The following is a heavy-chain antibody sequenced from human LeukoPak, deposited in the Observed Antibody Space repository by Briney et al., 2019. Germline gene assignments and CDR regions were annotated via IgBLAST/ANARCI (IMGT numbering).Heavy chain of an antibody. CDR3: ARESIAVRQVVNWYFDL. Sequence: GGSLRLSCAASGFTFSSYSMNWVRQAPGKGLEWVSSISSSSSYIYYADSVKGRFTISRDNAKNSLYLQMNSLRAEDTAVYYCARESIAVRQVVNWYFDLWGRGTLVTVSS. J-gene: IGHJ2*01. CDR1: GFTFSSYS. CDR2: ISSSSSYI. V-gene: IGHV3-21*01. D-gene: IGHD6-6*01.